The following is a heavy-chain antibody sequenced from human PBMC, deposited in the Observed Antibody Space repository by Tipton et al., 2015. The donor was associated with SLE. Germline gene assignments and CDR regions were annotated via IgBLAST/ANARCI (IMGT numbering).Heavy chain of an antibody. Sequence: SLRLSCAASGFTFSSYAMHWVRQAPGKGLEWVAVISYDGSNKYYADSVKGRFTISRDNSKNTLYLQMNSLRAEDTAVYYCARVIGPYYYGMDVWGQGTTVTVSS. J-gene: IGHJ6*02. D-gene: IGHD3-22*01. V-gene: IGHV3-30*04. CDR2: ISYDGSNK. CDR3: ARVIGPYYYGMDV. CDR1: GFTFSSYA.